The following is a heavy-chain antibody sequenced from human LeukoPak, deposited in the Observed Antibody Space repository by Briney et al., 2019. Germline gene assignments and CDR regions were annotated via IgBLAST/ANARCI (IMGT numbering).Heavy chain of an antibody. CDR1: GYTFTVYY. J-gene: IGHJ4*02. CDR3: ASSTTVTTDPLGY. CDR2: INPSGGST. Sequence: ASVNVSFKPSGYTFTVYYMHWVRQAPGQGGEWMGIINPSGGSTSYAQKFQGRVTMTRDTSTSTVYMELSSLRSEDTAVYYCASSTTVTTDPLGYWGQGTLVTVSS. D-gene: IGHD4-17*01. V-gene: IGHV1-46*01.